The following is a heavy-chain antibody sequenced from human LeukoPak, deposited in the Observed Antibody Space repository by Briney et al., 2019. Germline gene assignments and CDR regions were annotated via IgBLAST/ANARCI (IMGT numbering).Heavy chain of an antibody. CDR2: IYPGDSDT. V-gene: IGHV5-51*01. CDR1: GYSFTSYW. Sequence: GESLKISCKGSGYSFTSYWIGWVRQMPGKGLGWIGIIYPGDSDTRYSPSFQGQVTISADKSISTAYLQWSSLKASDTAMYYCARHPPGGPYYYYGMDVWGQGTTVTVSS. D-gene: IGHD2-15*01. CDR3: ARHPPGGPYYYYGMDV. J-gene: IGHJ6*02.